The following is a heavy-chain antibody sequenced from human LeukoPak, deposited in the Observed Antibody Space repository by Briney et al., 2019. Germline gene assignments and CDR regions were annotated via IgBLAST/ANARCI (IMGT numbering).Heavy chain of an antibody. D-gene: IGHD2-21*01. Sequence: SETLSLTCTVSGGSISSSSYYWGWIRQPPGKGLEWIGSIYYSGSTYYNPSLKSRVTISVDTSKNQFSLKLSSVTAADTAVYYCAGPGVVVIATSFAFDIWGQGTWSPSLQ. V-gene: IGHV4-39*01. CDR1: GGSISSSSYY. CDR3: AGPGVVVIATSFAFDI. CDR2: IYYSGST. J-gene: IGHJ3*02.